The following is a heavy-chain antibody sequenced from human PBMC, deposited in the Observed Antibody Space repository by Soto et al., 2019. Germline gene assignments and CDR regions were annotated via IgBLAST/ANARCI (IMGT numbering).Heavy chain of an antibody. Sequence: GASVNVSCQPSGGTLSNYSMSWVRQGPAQGLEWVGWIIPIFGTANDAQKFQGRVTITADESTSTAYMELSSLRSEDTAVYYCARAAYSYGTAYLSYYYGMDVWGQGTTVTVSS. CDR3: ARAAYSYGTAYLSYYYGMDV. CDR2: IIPIFGTA. D-gene: IGHD5-18*01. V-gene: IGHV1-69*13. J-gene: IGHJ6*02. CDR1: GGTLSNYS.